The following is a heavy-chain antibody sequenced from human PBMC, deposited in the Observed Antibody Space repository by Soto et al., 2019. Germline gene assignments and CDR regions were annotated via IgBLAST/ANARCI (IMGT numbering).Heavy chain of an antibody. V-gene: IGHV4-31*01. Sequence: QVQLQASGPGLVKPSQTLSLTCSVSGASTVSHYHWTWIRQPPGRGLEWMGYIFNSGTTFYNPSLTSLLSISMDTSGNHFSLELRSVTAADTAVYYCALALGPTTGLDYWGQGTLVTFSS. D-gene: IGHD1-26*01. CDR3: ALALGPTTGLDY. CDR2: IFNSGTT. J-gene: IGHJ4*02. CDR1: GASTVSHYH.